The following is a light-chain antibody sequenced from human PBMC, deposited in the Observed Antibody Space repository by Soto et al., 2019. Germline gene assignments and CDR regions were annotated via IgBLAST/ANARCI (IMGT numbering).Light chain of an antibody. J-gene: IGKJ1*01. V-gene: IGKV1-5*01. CDR3: HQYCCYRT. Sequence: DIQMTQSPSTLSASVGDRVTITCRASQTISTWLAWYQQKPGKAPKLLMYDASRLESGVPSTFSGSGSGTEFTLTISSLQPYDVATYYCHQYCCYRTLGQGPKVAI. CDR2: DAS. CDR1: QTISTW.